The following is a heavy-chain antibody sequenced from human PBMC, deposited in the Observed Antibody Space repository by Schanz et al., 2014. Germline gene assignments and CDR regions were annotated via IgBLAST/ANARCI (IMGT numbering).Heavy chain of an antibody. Sequence: QVQLVQSGSELKKPGASVKVSCKASGYMFTGYYLHWVRQAPRQGLEWMGWIDPNTGNTNYAQKFQGRVTLSRQRSISTAYMELTRLRSDDTAVFYCAKGSFGGYFDHWGQGTRVTVSS. V-gene: IGHV1-2*02. D-gene: IGHD3-10*01. J-gene: IGHJ4*02. CDR3: AKGSFGGYFDH. CDR2: IDPNTGNT. CDR1: GYMFTGYY.